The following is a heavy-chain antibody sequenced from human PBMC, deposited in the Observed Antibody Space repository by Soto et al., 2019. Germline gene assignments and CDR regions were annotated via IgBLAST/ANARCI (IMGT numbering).Heavy chain of an antibody. CDR2: INSDGSRT. Sequence: EVQLVESGGDLVQPGESLRLSCAASGFTFSSNYMHWVRQAPGKGLVWVSCINSDGSRTNYADSVKGRFTISRDNAKNTLYLQMTSLRAEDTAVYYCASRGAVVPAASFDYWGQGTLVTVSS. V-gene: IGHV3-74*01. CDR3: ASRGAVVPAASFDY. J-gene: IGHJ4*02. D-gene: IGHD2-2*01. CDR1: GFTFSSNY.